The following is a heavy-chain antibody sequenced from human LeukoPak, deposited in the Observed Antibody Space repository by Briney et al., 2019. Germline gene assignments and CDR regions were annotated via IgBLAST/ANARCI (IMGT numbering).Heavy chain of an antibody. D-gene: IGHD1-26*01. Sequence: SETLSLTCTVSGDSISSGAYYWSWIRQHPGKGLEWIGHIFYSGNTYYSPSLKSRVAISVDTSKNQFSLKLSSVTAADTAVYYCARARELPFDYWGQGTLVTVSS. J-gene: IGHJ4*02. V-gene: IGHV4-31*03. CDR3: ARARELPFDY. CDR2: IFYSGNT. CDR1: GDSISSGAYY.